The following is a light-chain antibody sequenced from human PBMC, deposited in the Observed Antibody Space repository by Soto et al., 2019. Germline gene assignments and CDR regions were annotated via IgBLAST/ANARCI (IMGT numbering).Light chain of an antibody. Sequence: QSALTQPASVSGSPEQSITISCTGTSSDVGSYNYVSWYQQHPGKAPKLMIYDVTNRPSGVFNRFSGSKSGNTASLTISGLQAEDEADYYCSSYTSSSTYGFGTGTKVTVL. CDR1: SSDVGSYNY. CDR2: DVT. V-gene: IGLV2-14*01. J-gene: IGLJ1*01. CDR3: SSYTSSSTYG.